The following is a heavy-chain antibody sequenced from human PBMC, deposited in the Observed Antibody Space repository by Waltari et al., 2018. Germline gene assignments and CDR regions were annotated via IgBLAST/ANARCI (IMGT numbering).Heavy chain of an antibody. CDR2: INWSGART. V-gene: IGHV3-20*04. CDR1: GFTFTDHG. CDR3: VREVFGSGWRESYFFDY. J-gene: IGHJ4*02. Sequence: EVQLVESGGGMVRPGGSLRLSCAASGFTFTDHGMRWVRQVPGKGLEWVSGINWSGARTSYADSVMGRFTVSRDNAMNSLYLEMSSLRAEDTALYYCVREVFGSGWRESYFFDYWGQGTLVTVSS. D-gene: IGHD6-19*01.